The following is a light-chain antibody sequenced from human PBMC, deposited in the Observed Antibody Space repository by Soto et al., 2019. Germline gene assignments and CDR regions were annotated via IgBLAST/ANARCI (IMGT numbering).Light chain of an antibody. Sequence: QSALTQPASVSGSPGQSITISCTGTSSDVGGYNYVSWYQQHPGKAPKLMISGVSNRPSGVSKRFSGSKSGNTASLTISGLQTEDEADYYCISYTTSVTYVFGTGTKLTVL. CDR1: SSDVGGYNY. V-gene: IGLV2-14*01. J-gene: IGLJ1*01. CDR3: ISYTTSVTYV. CDR2: GVS.